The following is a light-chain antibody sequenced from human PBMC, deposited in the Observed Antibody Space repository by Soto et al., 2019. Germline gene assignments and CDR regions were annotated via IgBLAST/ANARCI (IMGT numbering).Light chain of an antibody. CDR3: QQYNNWPRT. CDR1: QSVSSN. J-gene: IGKJ4*01. CDR2: GAS. V-gene: IGKV3-15*01. Sequence: EIVMTQSPATLSVSPGERATLSCRASQSVSSNLAWYQQKPGQAPRLLIYGASTRATGIPARFSGSGSGTEFTLPISSLQSEDFAVYYCQQYNNWPRTFGVGTKVEIK.